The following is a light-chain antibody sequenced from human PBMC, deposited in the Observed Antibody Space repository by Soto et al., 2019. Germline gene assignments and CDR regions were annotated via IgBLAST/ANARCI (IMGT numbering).Light chain of an antibody. J-gene: IGLJ1*01. CDR1: SREFGGYNY. V-gene: IGLV2-14*01. CDR2: DVS. CDR3: SSYTSSSTLYV. Sequence: SALTQPASVSGSPGQSITISCTGTSREFGGYNYVSWYQQHPGKAPKLMIYDVSNRPSGVSNRFSGSKSGNTASLTISGLQAEDEADYYCSSYTSSSTLYVFGTGTKVTVL.